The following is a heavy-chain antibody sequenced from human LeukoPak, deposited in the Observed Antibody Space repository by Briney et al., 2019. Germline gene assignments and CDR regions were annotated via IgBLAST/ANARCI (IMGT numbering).Heavy chain of an antibody. D-gene: IGHD6-19*01. CDR2: IRYEGSNK. V-gene: IGHV3-30*02. CDR1: GFTFSSYG. CDR3: AKDKQWLVSVWGAFDI. J-gene: IGHJ3*02. Sequence: GGSLRLSCAASGFTFSSYGMHWVRQAPGKGLEWVAFIRYEGSNKYYADSVTGRFTISRDNSKNTLYLQMNSLRAEDTAVYYCAKDKQWLVSVWGAFDIWGQGTMVTVSS.